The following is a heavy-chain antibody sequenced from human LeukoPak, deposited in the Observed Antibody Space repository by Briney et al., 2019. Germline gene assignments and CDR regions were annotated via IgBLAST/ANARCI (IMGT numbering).Heavy chain of an antibody. CDR3: ARQGSTVTMDY. J-gene: IGHJ4*02. CDR1: GYRFTSYW. D-gene: IGHD4-17*01. Sequence: GESLKISCKGSGYRFTSYWIGWVRQMPGKGLEWMGIINPGDSDTRYSPSFQGQVTISADKSISTTYLQWSSLKASDSAIYYYARQGSTVTMDYWGQGTLVTVSS. CDR2: INPGDSDT. V-gene: IGHV5-51*01.